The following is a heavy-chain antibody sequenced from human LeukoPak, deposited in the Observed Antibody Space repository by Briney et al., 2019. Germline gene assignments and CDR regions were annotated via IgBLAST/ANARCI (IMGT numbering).Heavy chain of an antibody. Sequence: SETLSLTCTVSGGSISTYYWSWIRQPPGKGLEWIGYISYSGNTNYDPSLKSRVTISVDTSKNQFSLKLSSVTAADTAVYYYATVRKTQIYNYGSLDYYYYMDVWGKGTTVTVPS. CDR2: ISYSGNT. J-gene: IGHJ6*03. CDR3: ATVRKTQIYNYGSLDYYYYMDV. CDR1: GGSISTYY. D-gene: IGHD5-18*01. V-gene: IGHV4-59*01.